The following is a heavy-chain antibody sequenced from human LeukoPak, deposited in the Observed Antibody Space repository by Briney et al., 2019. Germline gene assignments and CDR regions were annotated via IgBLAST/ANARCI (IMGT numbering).Heavy chain of an antibody. CDR3: ARIDYGDYNFYYYYMDV. CDR1: GDSVSSYY. D-gene: IGHD4-17*01. Sequence: SETLSLTCSVSGDSVSSYYWSWIRQPPGKGLEWIGCISSGNTNYNPSLKSRVTISVDTSKNQFSPSLNSVTAADTAVYYCARIDYGDYNFYYYYMDVWGKGTTVTVSS. J-gene: IGHJ6*03. CDR2: ISSGNT. V-gene: IGHV4-59*02.